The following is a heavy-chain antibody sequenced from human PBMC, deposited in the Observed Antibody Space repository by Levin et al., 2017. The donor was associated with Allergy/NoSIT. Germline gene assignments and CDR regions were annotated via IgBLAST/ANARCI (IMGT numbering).Heavy chain of an antibody. CDR3: AKGTTTSSYAPLDV. J-gene: IGHJ6*04. CDR1: GFTFKSYS. V-gene: IGHV3-23*01. Sequence: GGSLRLSCAVSGFTFKSYSMAWVRQAPGKGLEWVSTIGDSGGTTNYAESVKGRFTISRDSSRNTLNLQMSSLRAEDTAIYYCAKGTTTSSYAPLDVWGNGTTVTVSS. CDR2: IGDSGGTT. D-gene: IGHD2-2*01.